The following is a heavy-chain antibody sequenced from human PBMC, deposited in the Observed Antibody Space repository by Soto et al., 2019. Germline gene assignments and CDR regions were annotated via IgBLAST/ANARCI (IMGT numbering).Heavy chain of an antibody. D-gene: IGHD3-10*02. J-gene: IGHJ6*02. CDR2: INPKFGDT. Sequence: QVQLVQYGAEVKEPGDSVRVSCEASGYTFTAYYIHWVRRAPGQGLEWMGWINPKFGDTTYAQDFQGRVSMTRDMSISTVYMELSRLTSDDTAIYYCARNMDYYYGRGSGNGHGVWGQGTTVTVFS. CDR3: ARNMDYYYGRGSGNGHGV. CDR1: GYTFTAYY. V-gene: IGHV1-2*02.